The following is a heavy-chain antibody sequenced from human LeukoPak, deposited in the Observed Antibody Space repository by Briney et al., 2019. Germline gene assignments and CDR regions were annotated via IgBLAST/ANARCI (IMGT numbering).Heavy chain of an antibody. CDR2: ISSDSGTI. V-gene: IGHV3-48*01. CDR1: GLTFSTYS. Sequence: QPGGSLRLSCGASGLTFSTYSMNWVRQAPGKGLEWVSYISSDSGTIYYADSVKGRFTISRDNAKNSLYLQMNSLRAEYTAVYYCARAAHPGFDPWGQGTLVTVSS. J-gene: IGHJ5*02. D-gene: IGHD2-15*01. CDR3: ARAAHPGFDP.